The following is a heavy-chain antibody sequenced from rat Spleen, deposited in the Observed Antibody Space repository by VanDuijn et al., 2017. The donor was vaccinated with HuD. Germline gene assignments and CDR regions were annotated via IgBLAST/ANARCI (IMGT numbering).Heavy chain of an antibody. V-gene: IGHV2S61*01. D-gene: IGHD1-2*01. Sequence: QVQLKESGPGLVQPSQTLSLTCTVSGFSLSSYGVIWVRQPPGKGLEWMGVIWGNGNTNYNSALKSRLSISRDTSKSQLFLQMNNLQTEDTAMYFCARSDYSSPYYFDYWGQGVMVTVSS. CDR1: GFSLSSYG. CDR2: IWGNGNT. J-gene: IGHJ2*01. CDR3: ARSDYSSPYYFDY.